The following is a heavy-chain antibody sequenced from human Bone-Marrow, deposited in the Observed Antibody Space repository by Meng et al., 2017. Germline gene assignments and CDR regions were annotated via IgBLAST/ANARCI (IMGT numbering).Heavy chain of an antibody. CDR2: IYYSGST. Sequence: VQPQQAGPGRGNPSATLSLTCTASGGSISSYYWSWIRQPPGKGLEWIGYIYYSGSTNYTPSLKSRVTISVDTSKNQFSLKLSSVTAADTAVYYCARRGYCSGGSCFRYWFDPWGQGTLVTVSS. D-gene: IGHD2-15*01. CDR1: GGSISSYY. J-gene: IGHJ5*02. V-gene: IGHV4-59*01. CDR3: ARRGYCSGGSCFRYWFDP.